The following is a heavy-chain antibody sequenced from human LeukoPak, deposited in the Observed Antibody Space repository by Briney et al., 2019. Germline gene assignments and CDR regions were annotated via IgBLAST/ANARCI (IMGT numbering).Heavy chain of an antibody. CDR2: ISYDGSNK. Sequence: PGGSLRLSCAASGSTFSSYAMHWVRQAPGKGLEWVAVISYDGSNKYYADSVKGRFTISRDKSKNTLYLQMNSLRVEDTAVYYCARGLYSGSYCDYWGQGTLVTVSS. J-gene: IGHJ4*02. V-gene: IGHV3-30*14. D-gene: IGHD1-26*01. CDR1: GSTFSSYA. CDR3: ARGLYSGSYCDY.